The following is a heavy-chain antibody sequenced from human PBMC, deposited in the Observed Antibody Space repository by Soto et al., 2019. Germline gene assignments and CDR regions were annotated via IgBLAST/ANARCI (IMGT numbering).Heavy chain of an antibody. CDR2: IRWNSSDI. V-gene: IGHV3-9*01. Sequence: PGGSLRLSCEASGFTFNAYAFHWVRQAPGKGLEWVSGIRWNSSDIGYADSVKGRFTVSRDNAKNSLYLQMNSLRAEDTALYYCAKDEKRVGEYQYFGYWGRGTPVTVSS. CDR3: AKDEKRVGEYQYFGY. D-gene: IGHD3-10*01. J-gene: IGHJ4*02. CDR1: GFTFNAYA.